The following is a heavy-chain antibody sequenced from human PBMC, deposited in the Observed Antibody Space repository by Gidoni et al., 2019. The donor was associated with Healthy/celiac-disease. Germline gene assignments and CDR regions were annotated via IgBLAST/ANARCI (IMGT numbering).Heavy chain of an antibody. J-gene: IGHJ4*02. CDR3: ARDPRGYYYDSSGSI. CDR2: ISSSSSYI. Sequence: EVQLVESGGGLVKPGGSLRLSCAASGFTFSSYSMNWVRQAPGKGLEWVSSISSSSSYIYYADSVKGRFTISRDNAKNSLYLQMNSLRAEDTAVYYCARDPRGYYYDSSGSIWGQGTLVTVSS. D-gene: IGHD3-22*01. CDR1: GFTFSSYS. V-gene: IGHV3-21*01.